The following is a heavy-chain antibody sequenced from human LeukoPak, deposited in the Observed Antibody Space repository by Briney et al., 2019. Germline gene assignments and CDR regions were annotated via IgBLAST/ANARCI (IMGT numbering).Heavy chain of an antibody. Sequence: GGSLRPSCAASGFTFSDYYITWVRQAPGKGLEWVSVIYGDGTTYYADSVKGRFTISRDNSKNTLYLQMNSLRAEDTAVYYCAKDEPVAGTAGYWGQGTLVTVSS. J-gene: IGHJ4*02. V-gene: IGHV3-53*01. CDR3: AKDEPVAGTAGY. CDR1: GFTFSDYY. D-gene: IGHD6-19*01. CDR2: IYGDGTT.